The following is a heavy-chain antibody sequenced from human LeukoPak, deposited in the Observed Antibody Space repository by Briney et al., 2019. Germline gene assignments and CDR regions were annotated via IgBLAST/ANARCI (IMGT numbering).Heavy chain of an antibody. CDR1: GGSISSYY. CDR2: IYYSGST. Sequence: SETLSLTCTVSGGSISSYYWSWIRQPPGKGLEWIGYIYYSGSTNYNPSLKSRVTVSVDTSKSQFSLKLSSVTAADTAVYYCARGIVVVNWFDPWGQGTLVTVSS. D-gene: IGHD2-15*01. V-gene: IGHV4-59*01. J-gene: IGHJ5*02. CDR3: ARGIVVVNWFDP.